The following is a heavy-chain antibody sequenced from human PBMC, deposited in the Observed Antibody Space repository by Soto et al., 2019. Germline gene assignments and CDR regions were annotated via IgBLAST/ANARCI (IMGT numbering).Heavy chain of an antibody. V-gene: IGHV1-8*01. CDR1: GYTFTSYD. D-gene: IGHD2-2*01. CDR2: MNPNSGNT. Sequence: ASVKVSCKASGYTFTSYDINWVRQATGQGLEWMGWMNPNSGNTGYAQKFQGRVTMTRNTSISTAYMELSSLRSEDTAVYYCARLYCSSTSCYRDYWRQGTLVTVSS. CDR3: ARLYCSSTSCYRDY. J-gene: IGHJ4*02.